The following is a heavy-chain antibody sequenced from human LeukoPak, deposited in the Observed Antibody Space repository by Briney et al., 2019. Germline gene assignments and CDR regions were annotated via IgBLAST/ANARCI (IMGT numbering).Heavy chain of an antibody. J-gene: IGHJ4*02. CDR3: ARDKWLRSGYYFDY. D-gene: IGHD5-12*01. Sequence: GGSLRPSCAASGFTFSSYWMSWVRQAPGKGLEWVANIKQDGSEKYYVDSVKGRFTISRDNAKNSLYLQMNSLRAEDTAVYYCARDKWLRSGYYFDYWGQGTLVTVSS. CDR2: IKQDGSEK. V-gene: IGHV3-7*01. CDR1: GFTFSSYW.